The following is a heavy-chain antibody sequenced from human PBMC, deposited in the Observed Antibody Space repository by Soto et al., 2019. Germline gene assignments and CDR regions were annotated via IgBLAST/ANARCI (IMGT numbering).Heavy chain of an antibody. V-gene: IGHV1-69*13. CDR3: ARARGMVVAAYNWNDAYYYGMDV. D-gene: IGHD1-20*01. CDR2: IIPIFGTA. CDR1: GGTFSSYA. Sequence: ASVKVSCKASGGTFSSYAISWVRQAPGQGLEWMGGIIPIFGTANYAQKFQGRVTITAYESTSTAYMELSSLRSEDTAVYYCARARGMVVAAYNWNDAYYYGMDVWGQGTTVTVSS. J-gene: IGHJ6*02.